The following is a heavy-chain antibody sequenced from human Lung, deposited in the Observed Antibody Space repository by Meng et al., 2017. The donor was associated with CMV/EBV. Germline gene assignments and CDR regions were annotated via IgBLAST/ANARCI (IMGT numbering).Heavy chain of an antibody. D-gene: IGHD3-3*02. V-gene: IGHV3-23*01. CDR2: ISGSGGST. Sequence: GESLKISCAASGFTFSSYAMSWVRQAPGKGLEWVSAISGSGGSTYYADSVKGRFTISRDDSKNTLYLQMNSLRDEDTAVYYCAKDSRIFGVVIDYFDYWGQGTLVTVSS. CDR1: GFTFSSYA. CDR3: AKDSRIFGVVIDYFDY. J-gene: IGHJ4*02.